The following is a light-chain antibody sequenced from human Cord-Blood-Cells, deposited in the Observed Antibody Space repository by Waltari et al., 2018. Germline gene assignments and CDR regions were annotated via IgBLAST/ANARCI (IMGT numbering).Light chain of an antibody. V-gene: IGKV3-20*01. CDR1: KSVSSSY. Sequence: EIVLTQSPGTLSLSPGERATLSCRASKSVSSSYLAWYQQKPGQAPRRLIYGASSRATGIPDRFSGSGSGTDFTLTISRLEPEDFAVYYCQQYGSSPPFTFGPGTKVDIK. CDR3: QQYGSSPPFT. J-gene: IGKJ3*01. CDR2: GAS.